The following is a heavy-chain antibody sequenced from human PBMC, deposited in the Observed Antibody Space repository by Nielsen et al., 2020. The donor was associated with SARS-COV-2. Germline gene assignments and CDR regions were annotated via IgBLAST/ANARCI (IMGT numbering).Heavy chain of an antibody. CDR2: IWYDGSNK. Sequence: GESLKISCAASGFTFSSYGMHWVRQAPGKGLEWVAVIWYDGSNKYYAGSVKGRFTISRDNSKNTLYLQMNSLRAEDTAVYYCAIQLGYCSSSTCPHGMDVWGQGTTVTVSS. V-gene: IGHV3-33*01. D-gene: IGHD2-2*01. CDR3: AIQLGYCSSSTCPHGMDV. CDR1: GFTFSSYG. J-gene: IGHJ6*02.